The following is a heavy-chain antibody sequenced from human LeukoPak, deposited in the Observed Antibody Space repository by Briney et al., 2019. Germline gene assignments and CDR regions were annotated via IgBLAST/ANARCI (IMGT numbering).Heavy chain of an antibody. CDR1: GFTFSRYS. V-gene: IGHV3-49*04. Sequence: PGGSLRLSCAASGFTFSRYSMNWVRQAPGKGLEWVGFIRSKAHGGTVDYAASVKGRFIISRDDSKSIAYLQMTSLKTEDTAVYYCAKGHGYWGQGTSVTVSS. J-gene: IGHJ4*02. CDR2: IRSKAHGGTV. CDR3: AKGHGY.